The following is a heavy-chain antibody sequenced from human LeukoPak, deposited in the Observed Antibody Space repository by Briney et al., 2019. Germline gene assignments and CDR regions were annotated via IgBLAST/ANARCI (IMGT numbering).Heavy chain of an antibody. CDR3: AKETLYYYDSSGYYDY. CDR2: ISGSGGST. V-gene: IGHV3-23*01. D-gene: IGHD3-22*01. CDR1: GFTFSSYW. J-gene: IGHJ4*02. Sequence: GGSLRLSCAASGFTFSSYWMHWVRQAPGKGLVWVSAISGSGGSTYYADSVKGRFTISRDNSKNTLYLQMNSLRAEDTAVYYCAKETLYYYDSSGYYDYWGQGTLVTVSS.